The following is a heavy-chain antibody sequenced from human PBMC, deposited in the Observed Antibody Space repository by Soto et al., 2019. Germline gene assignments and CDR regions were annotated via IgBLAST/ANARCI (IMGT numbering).Heavy chain of an antibody. CDR1: GGSISSGGYY. D-gene: IGHD2-15*01. CDR2: IYYSGST. Sequence: SETLSLTCTVSGGSISSGGYYWSWIRQLPGKGLEWIGYIYYSGSTYYNPSLKSRVTISVDTSKNQFSLNLSFVTAADTAVYYCATRGTPATGLYYFDYWGQGTLVTVSS. V-gene: IGHV4-30-4*08. CDR3: ATRGTPATGLYYFDY. J-gene: IGHJ4*02.